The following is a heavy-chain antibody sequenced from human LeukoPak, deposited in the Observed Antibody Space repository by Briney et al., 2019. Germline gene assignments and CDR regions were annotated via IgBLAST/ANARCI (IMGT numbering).Heavy chain of an antibody. D-gene: IGHD3-9*01. Sequence: PGGSLRLSCAASGFSFSSYEMNWVRQAPGKGLEWVSHISSDGHVARYVDSVRGRFTMSRDNAKNLLFLQMNGLRAEDTAVYYCARDTLNGPFVISLDYWGQGALVTVSS. CDR2: ISSDGHVA. V-gene: IGHV3-48*03. CDR3: ARDTLNGPFVISLDY. J-gene: IGHJ4*02. CDR1: GFSFSSYE.